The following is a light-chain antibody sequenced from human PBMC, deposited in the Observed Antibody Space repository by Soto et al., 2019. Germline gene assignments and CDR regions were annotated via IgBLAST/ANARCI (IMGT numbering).Light chain of an antibody. Sequence: EIVLTQSPGTLSLSPGERVTLSCWASQSLDKNNLVWYQQKPGQSPRLLIYGASRRATGIPDRFSGSRSGTDFTLTINRLEAEDFAVYFCHHYANSIWTFGQGTKVEIK. J-gene: IGKJ1*01. CDR1: QSLDKNN. CDR2: GAS. CDR3: HHYANSIWT. V-gene: IGKV3-20*01.